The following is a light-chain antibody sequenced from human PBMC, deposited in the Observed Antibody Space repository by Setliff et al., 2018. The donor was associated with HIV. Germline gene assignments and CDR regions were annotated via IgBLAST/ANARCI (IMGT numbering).Light chain of an antibody. CDR3: QSYDSRLSYV. CDR1: SSDVGAYNY. CDR2: DVT. J-gene: IGLJ1*01. V-gene: IGLV2-11*01. Sequence: QSALTQPRSVSGSPGQSVTISCTGTSSDVGAYNYVSWYQQHPGKAPKLMIYDVTKRPSGVPDRFSGSKSANTASLTISGLQAEDEADYYCQSYDSRLSYVFGTGTKVTVL.